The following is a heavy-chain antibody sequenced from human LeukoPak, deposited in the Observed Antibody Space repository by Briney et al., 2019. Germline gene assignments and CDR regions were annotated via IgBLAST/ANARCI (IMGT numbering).Heavy chain of an antibody. J-gene: IGHJ5*02. CDR2: IYPGDSDT. D-gene: IGHD6-13*01. Sequence: GESLKISCKGSGYAFTTYWIAWVRQMPGKGLEWMGVIYPGDSDTRYSPSFQGQVTISADKSISTAYLQWTSLKASDSAIYYCARSGLNSNWPNWFDPWGQRTLVTVSS. CDR1: GYAFTTYW. V-gene: IGHV5-51*01. CDR3: ARSGLNSNWPNWFDP.